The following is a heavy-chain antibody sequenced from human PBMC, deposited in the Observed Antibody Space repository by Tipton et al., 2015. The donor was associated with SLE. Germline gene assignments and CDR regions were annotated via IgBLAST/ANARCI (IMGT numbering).Heavy chain of an antibody. J-gene: IGHJ3*02. CDR3: ARDADPSNYGTFDI. D-gene: IGHD4-11*01. CDR2: IKQDGSEK. V-gene: IGHV3-7*03. Sequence: SLRLSCAASGFTFSIYWMSWVRQAPGKGLEWVGNIKQDGSEKYNVDSVKGRFTISRDNAKNSLYLQMNSLRAEDTALYYCARDADPSNYGTFDIWGQGTMVAVSS. CDR1: GFTFSIYW.